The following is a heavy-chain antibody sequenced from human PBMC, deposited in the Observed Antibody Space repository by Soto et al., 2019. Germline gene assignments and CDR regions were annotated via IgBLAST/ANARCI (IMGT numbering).Heavy chain of an antibody. CDR1: GGSISSYY. CDR3: ARRYGRYFDY. V-gene: IGHV4-59*08. D-gene: IGHD4-17*01. J-gene: IGHJ4*02. CDR2: IYYSGST. Sequence: SETLSLTCTVSGGSISSYYCSWIRQPPGKGLEWIGYIYYSGSTNYNPSLKSRVTISVDTSKNQFSLKLSSMTAADTAAYYCARRYGRYFDYWGQGTLVTVSS.